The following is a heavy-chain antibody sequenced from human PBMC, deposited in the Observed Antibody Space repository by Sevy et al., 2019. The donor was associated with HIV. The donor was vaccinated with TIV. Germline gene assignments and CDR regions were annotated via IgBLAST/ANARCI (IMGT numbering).Heavy chain of an antibody. V-gene: IGHV3-30*03. CDR1: GFTFSDYG. CDR2: MSIDGNDK. D-gene: IGHD3-16*01. CDR3: ARVSTVGAMMDALDT. Sequence: GGSLRLSCAASGFTFSDYGVHWVRQTPHKGLEWVAVMSIDGNDKHYAYSARGRFTISRDKSKNTLFLELNSLRHEDTAVYFCARVSTVGAMMDALDTWGQGTMVTVSS. J-gene: IGHJ3*02.